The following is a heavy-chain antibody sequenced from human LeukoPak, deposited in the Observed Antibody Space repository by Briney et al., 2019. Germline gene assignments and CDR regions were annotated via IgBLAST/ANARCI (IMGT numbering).Heavy chain of an antibody. Sequence: SETLSLTCTVSGVSITTYYWSWIRQPPGKGLEWIGYIYYSGSTSYNPSLKSRVTISVDTSKNQFSLKLSSVTGADTAVYYCARHMVRGVIPYYMDVWGKGTTVTVSS. D-gene: IGHD3-10*01. CDR2: IYYSGST. V-gene: IGHV4-59*08. CDR1: GVSITTYY. J-gene: IGHJ6*03. CDR3: ARHMVRGVIPYYMDV.